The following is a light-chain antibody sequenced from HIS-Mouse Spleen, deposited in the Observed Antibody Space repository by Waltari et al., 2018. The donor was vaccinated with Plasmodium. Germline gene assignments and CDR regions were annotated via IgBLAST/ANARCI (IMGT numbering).Light chain of an antibody. CDR3: CSYAGSYTWV. Sequence: QSALTQPRPVSGSPGQSVTLSCTGTSSDVGGYTYISWYQQHPGKAPKLMIYDVSKRPSGVPDRFSGSKSGNTASLTISGLQAEDEADYYCCSYAGSYTWVFGGGTKLTVL. J-gene: IGLJ2*01. CDR1: SSDVGGYTY. CDR2: DVS. V-gene: IGLV2-11*01.